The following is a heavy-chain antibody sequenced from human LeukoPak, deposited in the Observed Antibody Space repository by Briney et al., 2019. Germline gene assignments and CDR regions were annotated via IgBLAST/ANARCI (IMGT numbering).Heavy chain of an antibody. V-gene: IGHV4-34*01. CDR1: GGSFSGYY. D-gene: IGHD5-18*01. CDR3: ARVRGYSYGLGAYYYYGMDV. Sequence: PSETLSLTCAVYGGSFSGYYWSWIRQPPGKGLEWIGEINHSGSTNYNPSLKSRVTISVDTSKNQFSLKLSSVTAADTAVYYCARVRGYSYGLGAYYYYGMDVWAKGPRSPSP. CDR2: INHSGST. J-gene: IGHJ6*02.